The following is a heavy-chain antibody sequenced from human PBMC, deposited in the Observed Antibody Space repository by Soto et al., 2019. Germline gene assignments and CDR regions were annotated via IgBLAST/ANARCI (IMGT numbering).Heavy chain of an antibody. CDR3: AREGGYDPSYFDY. V-gene: IGHV3-21*01. CDR1: GFTFSSYS. J-gene: IGHJ4*02. D-gene: IGHD5-12*01. Sequence: GGSLRLSCAASGFTFSSYSMNWVRQAPGKGLEWVSSISSSSSYIYYADSVKGRFTISRDNAKNSLYLQMNSLRAEDTAVYYCAREGGYDPSYFDYWGQGTLVTVSS. CDR2: ISSSSSYI.